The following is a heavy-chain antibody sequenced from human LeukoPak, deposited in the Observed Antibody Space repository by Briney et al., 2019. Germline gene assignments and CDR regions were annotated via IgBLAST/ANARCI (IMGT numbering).Heavy chain of an antibody. Sequence: SETLSLTCTVSDGSISSSSYYWGWIRQPPGKGLEWIGSIYYSGSTYYNPSLKSRLTISVDTSKNQFSLKVNSVTAADTAVYFCARVRGFFDENYCVDYWGQGTLVTVSS. J-gene: IGHJ4*02. CDR3: ARVRGFFDENYCVDY. V-gene: IGHV4-39*07. CDR2: IYYSGST. D-gene: IGHD3-10*01. CDR1: DGSISSSSYY.